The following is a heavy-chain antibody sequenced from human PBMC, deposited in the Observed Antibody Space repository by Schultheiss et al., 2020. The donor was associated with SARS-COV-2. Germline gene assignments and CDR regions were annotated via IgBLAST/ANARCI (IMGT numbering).Heavy chain of an antibody. D-gene: IGHD3-3*01. CDR3: ARLYDFWSGYYTPSYGMDV. CDR1: GFTFSDYY. J-gene: IGHJ6*02. CDR2: ISSSSSYI. V-gene: IGHV3-11*06. Sequence: GGSLRLSCAASGFTFSDYYMSWIRQAPGKGLEWVSSISSSSSYIYYADSVKGRFTISRDNAKNSLYLQMNSLRAEDTAVYYCARLYDFWSGYYTPSYGMDVWGQGTTVTVSS.